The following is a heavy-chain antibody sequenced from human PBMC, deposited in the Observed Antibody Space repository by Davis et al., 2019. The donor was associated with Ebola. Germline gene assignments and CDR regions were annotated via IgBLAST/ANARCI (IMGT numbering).Heavy chain of an antibody. Sequence: SETLSLTCTVSGGSASSGGYYCSWIRQPPGKGLEWIAYIGDSGSTKYSPSLKSRVTIQIDRSKNQFSLKLNSVIAADTAIYYCARTTFYYDSSGFYHREGYYFDFWGPGTLVTVSS. D-gene: IGHD3-22*01. CDR3: ARTTFYYDSSGFYHREGYYFDF. J-gene: IGHJ4*02. CDR2: IGDSGST. V-gene: IGHV4-61*08. CDR1: GGSASSGGYY.